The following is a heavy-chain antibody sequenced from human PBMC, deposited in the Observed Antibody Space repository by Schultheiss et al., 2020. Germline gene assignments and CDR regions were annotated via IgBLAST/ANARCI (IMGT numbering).Heavy chain of an antibody. V-gene: IGHV1-69*01. J-gene: IGHJ2*01. D-gene: IGHD3-3*01. Sequence: SVKVSCKASGGTFSSYTISWVRQAPGQGLEWMGGIIPIFGTANYAQKFQGRVTITADESTSTAYMELSSLRSEDTAVYYCARDRYDFWSGYVSYWYFDLWGRGTLVTVSS. CDR3: ARDRYDFWSGYVSYWYFDL. CDR2: IIPIFGTA. CDR1: GGTFSSYT.